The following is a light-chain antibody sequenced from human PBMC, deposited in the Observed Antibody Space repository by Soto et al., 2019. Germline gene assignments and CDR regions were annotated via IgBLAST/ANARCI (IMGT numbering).Light chain of an antibody. V-gene: IGKV1-27*01. CDR2: GAS. J-gene: IGKJ3*01. Sequence: DIQMTQSPSSLSASVGGRITISCRASEGISNLLAWYQQKPGKAPKLLIYGASTLQSGVPYRISGSGSGTDFTLPISSLQPEDVATYYWQKYSSAPFTFGPGTKVEIK. CDR1: EGISNL. CDR3: QKYSSAPFT.